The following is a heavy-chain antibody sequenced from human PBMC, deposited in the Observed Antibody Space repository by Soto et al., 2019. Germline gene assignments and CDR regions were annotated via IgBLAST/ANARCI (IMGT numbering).Heavy chain of an antibody. CDR1: GFIFGTYG. D-gene: IGHD1-1*01. CDR2: ISYDGNKE. CDR3: AKETATSVDYYYFYGLDV. V-gene: IGHV3-30*18. J-gene: IGHJ6*02. Sequence: QVQLVESGGGVVQPGRSLRLSCSASGFIFGTYGMDWVRQAPGKGLEWVALISYDGNKEFYADSVKGRFTISRDNSRNTRDLHMNSLKPEDTAMYYCAKETATSVDYYYFYGLDVWGPGTTVSVSS.